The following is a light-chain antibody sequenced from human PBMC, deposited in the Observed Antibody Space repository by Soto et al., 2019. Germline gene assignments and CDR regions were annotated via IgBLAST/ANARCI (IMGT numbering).Light chain of an antibody. Sequence: QSALTQPASVSGSPGQSITISCTGTSSDVGGYNYVSWYQQHPGKAPKLMIYEVSNRPSGVSNRFSGSESGNTASLTISGLQAEDEADYYCSSYTSNSTPYVFGTGTKLTVL. V-gene: IGLV2-14*01. J-gene: IGLJ1*01. CDR1: SSDVGGYNY. CDR3: SSYTSNSTPYV. CDR2: EVS.